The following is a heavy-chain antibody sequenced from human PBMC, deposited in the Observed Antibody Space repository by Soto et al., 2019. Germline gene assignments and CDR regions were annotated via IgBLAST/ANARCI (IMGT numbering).Heavy chain of an antibody. J-gene: IGHJ5*02. CDR3: AGESGYGYGQYRWLEP. CDR2: IFYSGST. Sequence: SETLSLTCSLSGSSISNSYWSWIRPCPEKGLEWIGYIFYSGSTSYNPSLKSRVTISVDTSKNQFPLTLYSLTSADTAIYFCAGESGYGYGQYRWLEPWGQGALVRVSA. D-gene: IGHD5-18*01. CDR1: GSSISNSY. V-gene: IGHV4-59*01.